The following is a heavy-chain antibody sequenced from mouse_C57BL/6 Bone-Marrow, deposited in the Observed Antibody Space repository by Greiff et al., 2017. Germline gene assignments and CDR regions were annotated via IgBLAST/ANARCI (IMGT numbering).Heavy chain of an antibody. J-gene: IGHJ1*03. CDR1: GYSITSGYY. CDR3: ARVGLGWYFDV. V-gene: IGHV3-6*01. D-gene: IGHD4-1*01. Sequence: EVKLEESGPGLVKPSQSLSLTCSVTGYSITSGYYWNWIRQFPGNKLEWMGYISYDGSNNYNPSLKNRISITRDTSKNQFFLKLNSVTTEDTATYYCARVGLGWYFDVWGTGTTVTVSS. CDR2: ISYDGSN.